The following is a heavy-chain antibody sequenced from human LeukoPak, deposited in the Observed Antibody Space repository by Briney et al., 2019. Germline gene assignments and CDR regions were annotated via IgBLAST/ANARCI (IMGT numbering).Heavy chain of an antibody. CDR3: ARDLGSVEMATYYFDY. Sequence: GGSLRLSCAASGFTFSSYWMSWVRQAPGKGLEWVANIKQDGSEKYYVDSVKGRFTIPRDNAKNSLYLQMNSLRAEDTAVYYCARDLGSVEMATYYFDYWGQGTLVTVSS. V-gene: IGHV3-7*01. CDR2: IKQDGSEK. D-gene: IGHD5-24*01. J-gene: IGHJ4*02. CDR1: GFTFSSYW.